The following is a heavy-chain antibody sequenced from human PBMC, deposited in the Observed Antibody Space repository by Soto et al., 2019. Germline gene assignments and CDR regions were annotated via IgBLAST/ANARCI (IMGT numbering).Heavy chain of an antibody. V-gene: IGHV6-1*01. CDR2: TYYRSKWYN. Sequence: CSMQHPSIGLEWLGRTYYRSKWYNDYAESVKSRITINPDTSKNQFSLHLNSVTPEDTAVYYCVRLICNGSLAFWGHAILVTVAP. CDR3: VRLICNGSLAF. D-gene: IGHD3-10*01. J-gene: IGHJ4*01.